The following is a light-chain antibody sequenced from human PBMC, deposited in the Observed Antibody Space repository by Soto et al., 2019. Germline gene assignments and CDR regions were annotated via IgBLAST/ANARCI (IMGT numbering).Light chain of an antibody. CDR2: VAS. CDR3: QQYNDWPPT. V-gene: IGKV3-15*01. Sequence: IVMTHSPATLSVSPGEIATLSFRASQSLSINYLTWYQQKPGQAPRLLIHVASTRATGIPARFSGSGSGTDFTLTISSLQSEDFAVYYCQQYNDWPPTFGQGTKVDIK. J-gene: IGKJ1*01. CDR1: QSLSIN.